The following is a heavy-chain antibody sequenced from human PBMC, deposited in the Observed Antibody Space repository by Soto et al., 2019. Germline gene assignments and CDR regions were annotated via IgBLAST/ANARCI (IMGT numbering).Heavy chain of an antibody. Sequence: QVQLVQSGAEVKKPGSSVKVSCKASGGTFSSYAISWVRQAPGQGLEWMGGIIPIFGTANYAQKFQGRVTITADESTSTAYMELRSLRSEDTAVYYWARVRAEYSSSSEFMWYFQHWGQGTLVTVSS. J-gene: IGHJ1*01. V-gene: IGHV1-69*01. CDR2: IIPIFGTA. CDR1: GGTFSSYA. D-gene: IGHD6-6*01. CDR3: ARVRAEYSSSSEFMWYFQH.